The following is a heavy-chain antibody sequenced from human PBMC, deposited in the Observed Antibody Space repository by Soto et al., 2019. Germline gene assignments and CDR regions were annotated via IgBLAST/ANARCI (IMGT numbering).Heavy chain of an antibody. CDR1: GYTFARYA. J-gene: IGHJ4*02. Sequence: QVQLVQSGAEVKKPGASVKVSCKASGYTFARYAISWMRQAPGQGLEWMGWISAYNGNTNYAQELQGTVTMTTDTSTITAYMELRSLRSDDTAGEYCARDTPTPDYWGQGNLVTVSS. CDR3: ARDTPTPDY. V-gene: IGHV1-18*01. CDR2: ISAYNGNT.